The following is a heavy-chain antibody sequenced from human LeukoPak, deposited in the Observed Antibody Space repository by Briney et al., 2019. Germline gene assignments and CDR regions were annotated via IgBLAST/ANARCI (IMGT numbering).Heavy chain of an antibody. CDR2: IIPIFGTA. CDR1: GCTFTNYD. J-gene: IGHJ2*01. D-gene: IGHD6-13*01. V-gene: IGHV1-69*13. Sequence: SVKVSCKASGCTFTNYDISWVRQAPGQGLEWMGGIIPIFGTANYAQKFQGRVTITADESTSTAYMELSSLRSEDTAVYYCAKGSSTYSITSYWYFDLWGRGTLVTVSS. CDR3: AKGSSTYSITSYWYFDL.